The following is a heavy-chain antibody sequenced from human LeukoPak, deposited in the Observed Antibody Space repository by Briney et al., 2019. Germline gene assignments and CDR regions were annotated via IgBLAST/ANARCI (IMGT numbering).Heavy chain of an antibody. J-gene: IGHJ4*02. CDR1: GYTLTELS. CDR2: FDPEDGET. D-gene: IGHD2-8*01. Sequence: GASVKVSCKVSGYTLTELSMHWVRQAPGKGLEWMGGFDPEDGETIYAQKFQGRVTITADKSTSTAYMELSSLRSEDTAVYYCARDLIKINLLDYWGQGTLVTVSS. CDR3: ARDLIKINLLDY. V-gene: IGHV1-24*01.